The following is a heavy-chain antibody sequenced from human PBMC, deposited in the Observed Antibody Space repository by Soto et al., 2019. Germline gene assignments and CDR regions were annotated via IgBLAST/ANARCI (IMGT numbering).Heavy chain of an antibody. CDR1: GFTFGGSA. CDR2: IRSKTNSYAT. Sequence: LRLSCAASGFTFGGSAMHWVRQASGKGLEWVGHIRSKTNSYATAYAESVKGRFTISRDDSMNTAYLQMNSLKTEDTAVYFCTRQTDAVQWLVVPTDYNFDYWGQGTLVTVSS. CDR3: TRQTDAVQWLVVPTDYNFDY. J-gene: IGHJ4*02. V-gene: IGHV3-73*01. D-gene: IGHD6-19*01.